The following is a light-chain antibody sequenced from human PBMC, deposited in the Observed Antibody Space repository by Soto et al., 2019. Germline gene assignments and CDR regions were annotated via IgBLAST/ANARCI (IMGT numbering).Light chain of an antibody. CDR3: QVWDSRSERVV. J-gene: IGLJ2*01. CDR1: NIGSKS. CDR2: YDS. Sequence: SYELTQPPSVSVAPGKTARITCGGNNIGSKSVHWYQQKPGQAPLLIIYYDSDRPSGIPERFSGSNSGNTATLTISGVEAGDEADYYCQVWDSRSERVVFGGGTKLTVL. V-gene: IGLV3-21*04.